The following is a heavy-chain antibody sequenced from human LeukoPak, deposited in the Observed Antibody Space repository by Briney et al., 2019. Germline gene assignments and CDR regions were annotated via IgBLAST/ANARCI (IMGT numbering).Heavy chain of an antibody. CDR1: GYTFTSYD. J-gene: IGHJ6*03. CDR2: MNPNSGNT. D-gene: IGHD2-2*01. CDR3: ARVDWDYCSSTSCYSNYYYMDV. V-gene: IGHV1-8*01. Sequence: ASVKVSCKASGYTFTSYDINWVRQATGQGLEWMGWMNPNSGNTGYAQKFQGRVTMTRNTSISTAYMELSRLRSDDTAVYYCARVDWDYCSSTSCYSNYYYMDVWGKGTTVTVSS.